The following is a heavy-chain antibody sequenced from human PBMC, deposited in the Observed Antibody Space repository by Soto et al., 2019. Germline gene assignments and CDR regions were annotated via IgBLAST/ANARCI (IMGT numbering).Heavy chain of an antibody. J-gene: IGHJ6*02. CDR2: IYYSGST. Sequence: SETLSLTCTVSCGSISSSSYYWGWIRQPPGKGLEWIGSIYYSGSTYYNPSLNSRVTISVDTSKNQFSLKLSSVTAADTAVYYCAIPDGEVPAAMRGPNYYYYGMDVWGQGTTVTVSS. D-gene: IGHD2-2*01. CDR1: CGSISSSSYY. CDR3: AIPDGEVPAAMRGPNYYYYGMDV. V-gene: IGHV4-39*01.